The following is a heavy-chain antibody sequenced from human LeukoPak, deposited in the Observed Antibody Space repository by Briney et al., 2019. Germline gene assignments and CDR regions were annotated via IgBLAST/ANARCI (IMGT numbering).Heavy chain of an antibody. J-gene: IGHJ3*02. D-gene: IGHD5-24*01. V-gene: IGHV4-59*01. CDR2: IYYSGST. CDR3: ARSRDGYNSNAFDI. Sequence: PSETLSLTCTVSGGSISSDYWSWIRQPPGKGLEWIGYIYYSGSTNYNPSLKSRVTISVDTSKNQFSLKLSSVTAADTAVYYCARSRDGYNSNAFDIWGQGTMVTVSS. CDR1: GGSISSDY.